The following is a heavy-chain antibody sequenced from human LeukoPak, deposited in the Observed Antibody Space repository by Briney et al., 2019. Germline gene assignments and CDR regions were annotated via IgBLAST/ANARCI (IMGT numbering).Heavy chain of an antibody. V-gene: IGHV3-30-3*01. Sequence: GGSLRLSCAASGFTFSSYAMHWVRQAPGKGLEWVAVISYDGSNKYYADSVKGRFTISRDNSKNTLYLQMNSLRAEDTAVYYCAREPLPYYYDSSGYYDYWGQGTLVTVSS. D-gene: IGHD3-22*01. CDR1: GFTFSSYA. J-gene: IGHJ4*02. CDR2: ISYDGSNK. CDR3: AREPLPYYYDSSGYYDY.